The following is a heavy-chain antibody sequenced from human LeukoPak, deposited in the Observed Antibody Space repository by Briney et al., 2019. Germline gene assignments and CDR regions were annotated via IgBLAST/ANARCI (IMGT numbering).Heavy chain of an antibody. J-gene: IGHJ4*02. CDR2: IYYSGST. CDR3: ARDGYSYGYDY. V-gene: IGHV4-59*01. D-gene: IGHD5-18*01. Sequence: SETLSLTCTVSGGSISSYYWSWIRQPPGKGLEWIGYIYYSGSTNYNPSLKSRVTISVDTSKNQFSLKLSSVTAADTAVYYCARDGYSYGYDYWGQGTLVTVSS. CDR1: GGSISSYY.